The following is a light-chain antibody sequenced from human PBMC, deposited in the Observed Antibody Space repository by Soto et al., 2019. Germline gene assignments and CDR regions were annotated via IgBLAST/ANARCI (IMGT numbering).Light chain of an antibody. CDR3: TACPASRVYL. V-gene: IGLV2-14*03. CDR2: GVH. J-gene: IGLJ1*01. Sequence: QSALTHPISVSGSPGHSITISCTGNSNDIGTYDYVCWYQQHPGKAPRLLIHGVHNRSPGISGRFSASKSGVTASLTISGPRAEDEADYYCTACPASRVYLFGPGTKVTV. CDR1: SNDIGTYDY.